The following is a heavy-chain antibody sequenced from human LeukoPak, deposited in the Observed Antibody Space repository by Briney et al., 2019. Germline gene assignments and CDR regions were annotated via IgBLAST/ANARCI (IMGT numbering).Heavy chain of an antibody. Sequence: PSETLSLTCAVYGGSFSGYYWSWIRQPPGKGLEWIGEINHSGSTNYNPSLKSRVTISVDTSKNQFSLKLSSMTAADTAVYYCARGLSRAYYYGSGSYANWFDPWGQGTLVTVSS. CDR1: GGSFSGYY. CDR3: ARGLSRAYYYGSGSYANWFDP. V-gene: IGHV4-34*01. CDR2: INHSGST. D-gene: IGHD3-10*01. J-gene: IGHJ5*02.